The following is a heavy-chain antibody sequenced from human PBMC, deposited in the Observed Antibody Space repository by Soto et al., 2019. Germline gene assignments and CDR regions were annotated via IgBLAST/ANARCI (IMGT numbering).Heavy chain of an antibody. Sequence: NPSETMSLTCIVSGESISSSSYYWGWIRQPPGKGLEWIGSIYYSGRTYYNPSFKSRVTISIDTSKNQFSLKLSSVTATDTAVYYCARQRTTVVTQAYIDQWGEGALVTVSS. D-gene: IGHD2-21*02. V-gene: IGHV4-39*01. CDR2: IYYSGRT. CDR3: ARQRTTVVTQAYIDQ. CDR1: GESISSSSYY. J-gene: IGHJ4*02.